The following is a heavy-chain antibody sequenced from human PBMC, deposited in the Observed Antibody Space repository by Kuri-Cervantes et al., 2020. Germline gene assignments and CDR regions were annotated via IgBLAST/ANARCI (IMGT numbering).Heavy chain of an antibody. CDR3: ARTGYFDY. CDR2: IYSGTST. D-gene: IGHD1/OR15-1a*01. V-gene: IGHV3-23*03. Sequence: GESLKISCAASGFTFSSYAMSWVGQAPGKGLEWVSVIYSGTSTYYADSVKGRFTISRDNAKNSLYPQMNSLRAEDTAVYYWARTGYFDYWGQGTLVTVSS. J-gene: IGHJ4*02. CDR1: GFTFSSYA.